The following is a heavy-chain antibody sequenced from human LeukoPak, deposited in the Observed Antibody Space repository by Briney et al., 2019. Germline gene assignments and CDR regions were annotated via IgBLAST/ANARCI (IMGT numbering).Heavy chain of an antibody. CDR3: ARDQRYSYGNYYYYGMDV. CDR1: GGSISSYY. J-gene: IGHJ6*02. V-gene: IGHV4-59*01. CDR2: IYYSGST. Sequence: KSSETLSLTCTVSGGSISSYYWSWIRQPPGKGLEWIGYIYYSGSTHYNPSLKSRVTISVDTSKNQFSLKLSSVTAADTAVYYCARDQRYSYGNYYYYGMDVWGQGTTVTVSS. D-gene: IGHD5-18*01.